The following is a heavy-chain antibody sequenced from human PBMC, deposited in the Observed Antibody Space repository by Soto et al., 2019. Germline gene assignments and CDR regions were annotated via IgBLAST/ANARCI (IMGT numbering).Heavy chain of an antibody. Sequence: QVQLVQSGAEVKKPGSSVKVSCKASGGTFTRYAINWVRQAPGQGLEWMGGIIPLFGTANYPQKFQGRVTIIADESTSTSYMELRSLRSEDTALYYCARARETTEGGYVEYWGQGTLVTVSS. CDR1: GGTFTRYA. CDR3: ARARETTEGGYVEY. J-gene: IGHJ4*02. D-gene: IGHD1-7*01. V-gene: IGHV1-69*12. CDR2: IIPLFGTA.